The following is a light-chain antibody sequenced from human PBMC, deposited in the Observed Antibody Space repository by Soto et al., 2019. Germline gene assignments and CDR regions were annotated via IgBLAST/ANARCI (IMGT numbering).Light chain of an antibody. CDR2: DSY. CDR1: QSVNNW. CDR3: QQYNNFST. V-gene: IGKV1-5*01. Sequence: DVQMTQSPSTLSASVGDSVTITCRASQSVNNWLAWYQQKPGKAPRLLIFDSYKLESGVPSRFSGSGSGTEFILTIGSLQADDFATYYCQQYNNFSTFGQGTKVEI. J-gene: IGKJ1*01.